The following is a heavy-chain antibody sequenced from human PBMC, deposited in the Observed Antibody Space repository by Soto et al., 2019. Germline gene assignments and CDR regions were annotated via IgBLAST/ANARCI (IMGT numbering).Heavy chain of an antibody. J-gene: IGHJ6*02. CDR3: ARSQWELLRVEYYYYGMDV. D-gene: IGHD1-26*01. CDR1: GGTFSSYA. V-gene: IGHV1-69*13. CDR2: IIPIFGTA. Sequence: GASVKVSCKASGGTFSSYAISWVRQAPGQGLEWMGGIIPIFGTANYAQKFQGRVTITADESTSTAYMELSSLTSEDTAVYYCARSQWELLRVEYYYYGMDVWGQGTTVTVSS.